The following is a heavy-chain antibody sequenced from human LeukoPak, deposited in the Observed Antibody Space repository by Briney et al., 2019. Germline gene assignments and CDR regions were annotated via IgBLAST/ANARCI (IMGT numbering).Heavy chain of an antibody. CDR2: ISAYNGNT. D-gene: IGHD6-13*01. V-gene: IGHV1-18*01. CDR3: ARDPSLNTIAAAGTNLYYFDY. J-gene: IGHJ4*02. Sequence: ASVKVSCKASGYIFTSYGISWLRQAPGQGLEWMGWISAYNGNTNSAQKLQGRVTMTTDTSTSTAYMELRSLRSDDTAVYYCARDPSLNTIAAAGTNLYYFDYWGQGTLVTVSS. CDR1: GYIFTSYG.